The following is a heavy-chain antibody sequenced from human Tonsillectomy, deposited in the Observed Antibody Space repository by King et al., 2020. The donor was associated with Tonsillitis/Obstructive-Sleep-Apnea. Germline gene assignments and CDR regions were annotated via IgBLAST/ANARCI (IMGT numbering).Heavy chain of an antibody. Sequence: VQLVESGGGXVKPXGSLRLXCAASGFTFSNAWMSWVRQAPGKGLEXVXXXXXXTDXXTXXXAEXXKGXFTIXXDDSXNTLYLXXXSLKTEDTAVYYCTAFGYCSSTSCGGFDYWGQGTLVTVSS. D-gene: IGHD2-2*03. CDR2: XXXXTDXXTX. CDR1: GFTFSNAW. CDR3: TAFGYCSSTSCGGFDY. J-gene: IGHJ4*02. V-gene: IGHV3-15*01.